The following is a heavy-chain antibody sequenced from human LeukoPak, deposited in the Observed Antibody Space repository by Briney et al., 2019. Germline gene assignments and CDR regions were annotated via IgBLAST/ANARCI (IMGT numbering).Heavy chain of an antibody. CDR1: GYTFTNYD. Sequence: ASVNVSCKPSGYTFTNYDISWAPQPPGKGLEGMGCISPYNCNTDSAQEFQGTITLTTDTSTSTAYMELRSLTSDDSAVYYCATGGGDWYSDLWGRGTLVTVSS. J-gene: IGHJ2*01. CDR2: ISPYNCNT. V-gene: IGHV1-18*01. D-gene: IGHD3-10*01. CDR3: ATGGGDWYSDL.